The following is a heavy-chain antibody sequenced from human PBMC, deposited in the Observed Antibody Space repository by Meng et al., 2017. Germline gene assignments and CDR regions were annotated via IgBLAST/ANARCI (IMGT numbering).Heavy chain of an antibody. CDR3: TRDGYSDCSRTSCFDS. D-gene: IGHD2-2*01. CDR2: IDTKTGNP. CDR1: AYTLTSYA. J-gene: IGHJ4*02. V-gene: IGHV7-4-1*02. Sequence: VHTVSWLRRLGAPVMCSCTASAYTLTSYAINWLRQAPGQGLQWMGWIDTKTGNPTYVPGFTGRLVFSLDTSVSTAYLQISGLKADDTAVYYCTRDGYSDCSRTSCFDSWGQGTLVTVSS.